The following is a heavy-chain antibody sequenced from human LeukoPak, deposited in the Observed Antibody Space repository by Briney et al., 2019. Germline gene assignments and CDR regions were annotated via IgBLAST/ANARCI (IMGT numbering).Heavy chain of an antibody. Sequence: SKTLSLTCTVSGGSISSSSYYWGWIRQPPGKGLEWIGSIYYSGSTYYNPSLKSRVTISVDTSKNQFSLKLSSVTAADTAVYYCARGGPPIAAAVYYWGQGTLVTVSS. CDR3: ARGGPPIAAAVYY. J-gene: IGHJ4*02. CDR1: GGSISSSSYY. CDR2: IYYSGST. D-gene: IGHD6-13*01. V-gene: IGHV4-39*07.